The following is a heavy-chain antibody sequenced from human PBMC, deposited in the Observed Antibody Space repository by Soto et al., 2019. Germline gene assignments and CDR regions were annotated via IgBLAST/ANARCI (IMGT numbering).Heavy chain of an antibody. D-gene: IGHD2-15*01. CDR3: ATATTAPVSVTRYHYGMDF. Sequence: QVQLVQSGAEVKKPGSSVKVSCQASGGTFNNFAFTWVRQAPGQGLEWLGGIMPVFHTTNIAQTFQDRITLTADAFTTIVDLKMTSLRYDDTAVYYCATATTAPVSVTRYHYGMDFWGQGNSVTFSS. V-gene: IGHV1-69*01. J-gene: IGHJ6*02. CDR2: IMPVFHTT. CDR1: GGTFNNFA.